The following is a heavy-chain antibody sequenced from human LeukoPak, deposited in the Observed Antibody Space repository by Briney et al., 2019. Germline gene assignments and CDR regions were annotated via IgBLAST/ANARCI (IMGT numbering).Heavy chain of an antibody. D-gene: IGHD2-2*01. CDR2: INPSGGST. CDR3: ARGPSGVVVPAATDY. Sequence: ASVKVSCKASGYTFTSYYMHWVRQAPGQGLEWMGIINPSGGSTNYAQKFQGRVTITADKSTSTAYMELSSLRSEDTAVYYCARGPSGVVVPAATDYWGQGTLVTVSS. J-gene: IGHJ4*02. CDR1: GYTFTSYY. V-gene: IGHV1-46*01.